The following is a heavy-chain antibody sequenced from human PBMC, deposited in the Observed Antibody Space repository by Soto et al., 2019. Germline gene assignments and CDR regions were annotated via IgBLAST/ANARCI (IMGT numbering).Heavy chain of an antibody. CDR3: ARVATSGVATIWEGAFDI. CDR1: GGTFSSYA. V-gene: IGHV1-69*06. J-gene: IGHJ3*02. CDR2: IIPIFGTA. Sequence: QVQLVQSGAEVKKPGSSVKVSCKASGGTFSSYAISWVRQAPGQGLEWMGGIIPIFGTANYAQKFQGRVTITEDKTTRTDNMELSILRSEDTVVYYWARVATSGVATIWEGAFDIWGQGTMVTVSS. D-gene: IGHD5-12*01.